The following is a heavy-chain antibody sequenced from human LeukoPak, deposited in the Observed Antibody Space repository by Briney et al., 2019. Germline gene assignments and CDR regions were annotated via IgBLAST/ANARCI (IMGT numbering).Heavy chain of an antibody. Sequence: SETLSLTCTVSGGSISSYYWSWIRQPPGKGLEWIGRIYTSGSTNYNPSLKSRVTISVDKSKNQFSLKLSSVTAADTAVYYCARETRNDILTGYYNVIDYWGQGTLVTVSS. CDR3: ARETRNDILTGYYNVIDY. V-gene: IGHV4-4*07. CDR1: GGSISSYY. J-gene: IGHJ4*02. D-gene: IGHD3-9*01. CDR2: IYTSGST.